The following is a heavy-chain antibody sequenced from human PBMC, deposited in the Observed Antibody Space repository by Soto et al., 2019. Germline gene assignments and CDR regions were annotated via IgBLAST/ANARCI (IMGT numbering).Heavy chain of an antibody. CDR1: GYTFTGYY. CDR3: ATESKKRTYYYGSGSYPREVDY. Sequence: ASVKVSCKASGYTFTGYYMHWVREAPGQGLEWMGWINPNSGETIYAQKFQGRVTMTEDTSTDTAYMELSSLRSEDTAVYYCATESKKRTYYYGSGSYPREVDYWGQGTLVTVSS. J-gene: IGHJ4*02. V-gene: IGHV1-2*02. CDR2: INPNSGET. D-gene: IGHD3-10*01.